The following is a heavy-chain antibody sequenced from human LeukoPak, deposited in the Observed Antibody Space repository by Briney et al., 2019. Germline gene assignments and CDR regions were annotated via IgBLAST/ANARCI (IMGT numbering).Heavy chain of an antibody. J-gene: IGHJ5*02. Sequence: SETLSLTCTDSGGSISTFYWTWIRQPAGKGLEWIGRINNSGSTNYNPSLRSRVSMSVDRSKNQFSVTLSSVTAADAAVYFCAREGGDPRWLDPWGQGTLVTVSS. CDR1: GGSISTFY. D-gene: IGHD6-25*01. V-gene: IGHV4-4*07. CDR3: AREGGDPRWLDP. CDR2: INNSGST.